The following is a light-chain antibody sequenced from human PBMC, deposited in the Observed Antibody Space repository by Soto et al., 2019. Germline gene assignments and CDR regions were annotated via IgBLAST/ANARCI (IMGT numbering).Light chain of an antibody. J-gene: IGKJ4*01. Sequence: EIVLTQSPGTLSLSPGERATLSCRASQIVTNNYVAWYQKKPGQPPRLLIDDASTRATGIPDRFSGGGSGTDFTLTISRLEPEDFAVYYCQQCSTPPLTFGGGTNVDLK. CDR3: QQCSTPPLT. CDR1: QIVTNNY. V-gene: IGKV3-20*01. CDR2: DAS.